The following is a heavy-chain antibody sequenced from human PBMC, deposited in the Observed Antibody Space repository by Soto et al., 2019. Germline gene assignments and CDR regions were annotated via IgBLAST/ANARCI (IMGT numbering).Heavy chain of an antibody. D-gene: IGHD5-12*01. J-gene: IGHJ4*02. Sequence: QVQLVQSGAEVKKPGASVKVSCKASGYSFKTYGVGWVRQAPGQGLEWLGWINPSNGNTYYAQKFQGRVTVTTDTSTRIVYMELRSLIADDTAVYYCARDTRGEGWLPRHPFDYWGQGTQVTV. CDR2: INPSNGNT. V-gene: IGHV1-18*01. CDR3: ARDTRGEGWLPRHPFDY. CDR1: GYSFKTYG.